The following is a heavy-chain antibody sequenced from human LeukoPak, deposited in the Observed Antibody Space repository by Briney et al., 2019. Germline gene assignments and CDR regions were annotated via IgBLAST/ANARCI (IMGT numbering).Heavy chain of an antibody. Sequence: PSETLSLTCTVSGGSMNNFYWSWIRQPPGKGLECIGHIFNTGSPVYNPSLNGRVIISVDASKKHFSLTLNSVTAADTALYYCARHRSGSYYDAFDIWGQGTMVTVSS. CDR1: GGSMNNFY. J-gene: IGHJ3*02. CDR2: IFNTGSP. D-gene: IGHD3-10*01. V-gene: IGHV4-59*01. CDR3: ARHRSGSYYDAFDI.